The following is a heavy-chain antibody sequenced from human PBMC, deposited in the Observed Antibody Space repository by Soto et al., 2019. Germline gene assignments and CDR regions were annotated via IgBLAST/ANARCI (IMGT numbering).Heavy chain of an antibody. V-gene: IGHV3-23*01. Sequence: SGGSLRLSCAASGFTFSSYAMTWVRQAPGKGLEWVSGISGSGATASYADSVKGRFTISRDNAKNSLYLQMNSLRAEDTAVYYCARGPYDYVWGSDPPHFDYWGQGTLVTVSS. CDR1: GFTFSSYA. J-gene: IGHJ4*02. CDR3: ARGPYDYVWGSDPPHFDY. CDR2: ISGSGATA. D-gene: IGHD3-16*02.